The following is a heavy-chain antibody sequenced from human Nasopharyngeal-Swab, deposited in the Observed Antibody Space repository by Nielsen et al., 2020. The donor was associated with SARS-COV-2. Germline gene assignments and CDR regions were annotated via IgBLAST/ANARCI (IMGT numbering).Heavy chain of an antibody. Sequence: ASVKVSCKASGYIFTSYDISWVRQARGQGLVWMGWIGAYNGNTNYAQKFQDRVTMTTDTSTSTVYMELRSLRSDDTAVYYCARPGVAEDYWGQGTLVTVSS. J-gene: IGHJ4*02. V-gene: IGHV1-18*01. D-gene: IGHD3-3*01. CDR2: IGAYNGNT. CDR3: ARPGVAEDY. CDR1: GYIFTSYD.